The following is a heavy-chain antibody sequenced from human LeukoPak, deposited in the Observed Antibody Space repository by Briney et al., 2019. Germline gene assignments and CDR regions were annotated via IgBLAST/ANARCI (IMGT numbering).Heavy chain of an antibody. V-gene: IGHV3-53*01. D-gene: IGHD3-22*01. Sequence: GGSLRLSCAASGFTFSSYWMNWARQAPGKGLEWVSVIYSGGSTYYADSVKGRFTISRDNSKNTLYLQMNSLRAEDTAVYYCARDTYYYDSSGYYSGRYFDYWGQGTLATVSS. CDR2: IYSGGST. CDR3: ARDTYYYDSSGYYSGRYFDY. J-gene: IGHJ4*02. CDR1: GFTFSSYW.